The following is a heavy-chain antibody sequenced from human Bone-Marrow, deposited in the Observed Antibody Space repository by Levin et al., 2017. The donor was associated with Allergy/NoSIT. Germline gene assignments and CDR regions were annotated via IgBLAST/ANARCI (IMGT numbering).Heavy chain of an antibody. V-gene: IGHV3-23*01. CDR3: ATVGRYDFWGAYNSL. CDR2: ISGRGDTT. CDR1: GFAFGSYV. D-gene: IGHD3-3*01. Sequence: PGGSLRLSCAASGFAFGSYVMTWVRQAPEKGLEWVSSISGRGDTTYYADSVEGRFTISRDNSKNTVHLQMSDLRGEDTGTYYCATVGRYDFWGAYNSLWGQGTLVTVSS. J-gene: IGHJ4*02.